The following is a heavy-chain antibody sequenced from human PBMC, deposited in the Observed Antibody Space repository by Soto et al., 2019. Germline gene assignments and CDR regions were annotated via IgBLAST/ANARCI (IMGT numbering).Heavy chain of an antibody. Sequence: QVQLQESGPGLVKPSQTLSLTCTVSGGSISSGDYYWSWIRQHPGKGLEWTGYISHSGSTYYNPSLRSRVTISVDTSKNQFSLKLSSVTAADTAVYYCARCLRDIVVVPSGYYFDYWGQGTLVTVSS. J-gene: IGHJ4*02. V-gene: IGHV4-31*02. CDR1: GGSISSGDYY. D-gene: IGHD2-2*01. CDR2: ISHSGST. CDR3: ARCLRDIVVVPSGYYFDY.